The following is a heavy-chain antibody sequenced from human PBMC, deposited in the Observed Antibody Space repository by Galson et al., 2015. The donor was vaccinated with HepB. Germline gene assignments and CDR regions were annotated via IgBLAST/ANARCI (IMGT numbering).Heavy chain of an antibody. CDR3: ARDIPPRYYYDFWSGQSSAAFDI. CDR2: ISSSSSYI. Sequence: SLRLSCAASGFTFSSYSMNWVRQAPGKGLEWVSSISSSSSYIYYADSVKGRFTISRDNAKNSLYLQMNSLRAEDTAVYYCARDIPPRYYYDFWSGQSSAAFDIWGQGTMVTVSS. CDR1: GFTFSSYS. J-gene: IGHJ3*02. D-gene: IGHD3-3*01. V-gene: IGHV3-21*01.